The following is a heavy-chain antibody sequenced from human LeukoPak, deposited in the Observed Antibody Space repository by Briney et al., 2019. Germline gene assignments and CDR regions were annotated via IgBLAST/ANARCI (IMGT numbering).Heavy chain of an antibody. D-gene: IGHD2-15*01. CDR2: FDPEDGET. Sequence: PGASVNVSCKVSGYTLTELSMHWVRQAPGKGLEWMGGFDPEDGETIYAQKFQGRVTMTEDTSTDTAYMELSSLRSEDTAVYYCATAPYCSGGSCYYFDYWGQGTLVTVSS. V-gene: IGHV1-24*01. J-gene: IGHJ4*02. CDR3: ATAPYCSGGSCYYFDY. CDR1: GYTLTELS.